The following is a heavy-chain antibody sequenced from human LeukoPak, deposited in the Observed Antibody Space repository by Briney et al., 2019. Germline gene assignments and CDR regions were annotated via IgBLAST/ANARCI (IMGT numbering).Heavy chain of an antibody. J-gene: IGHJ3*02. CDR3: ARSANHLNYDGTGYYYPDDAFDI. D-gene: IGHD3-22*01. Sequence: ASVKVSCKASGYTFTGYYMHWVRQAPGQGLEWMGWINPNSGGTNYAQKFQGRVTMTRDTSISTAYMEPSRLRSDDTAVYYCARSANHLNYDGTGYYYPDDAFDIWGQGTMVTVSS. CDR2: INPNSGGT. V-gene: IGHV1-2*02. CDR1: GYTFTGYY.